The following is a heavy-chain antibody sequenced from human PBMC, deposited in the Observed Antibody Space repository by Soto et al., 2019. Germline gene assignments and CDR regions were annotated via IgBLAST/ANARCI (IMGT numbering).Heavy chain of an antibody. CDR2: IDPNNGRT. D-gene: IGHD3-10*01. CDR1: GYTFTYNA. Sequence: GASVKVSCKSSGYTFTYNAIHWVRQAPGQRPEWMGWIDPNNGRTKYSGKFQGRFTIARDTSANTAYMELTSLTSEDTTVYYCARGRWTQTTADYFLDYWGQGTLVTVSS. J-gene: IGHJ4*02. V-gene: IGHV1-3*01. CDR3: ARGRWTQTTADYFLDY.